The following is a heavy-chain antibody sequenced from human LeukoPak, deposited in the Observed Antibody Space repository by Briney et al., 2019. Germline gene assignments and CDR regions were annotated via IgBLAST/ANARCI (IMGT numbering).Heavy chain of an antibody. CDR1: GGSISSSFYY. D-gene: IGHD6-13*01. V-gene: IGHV4-61*05. Sequence: SETLSLTCTVSGGSISSSFYYWGWIRQPPGKGLEWIGDTHYSGSTNYNPSLKSRVTISVDTSKNRVTLNLRSVTAADTAAYYCARVAAAGRFDPWGQGTLVTVSS. J-gene: IGHJ5*02. CDR2: THYSGST. CDR3: ARVAAAGRFDP.